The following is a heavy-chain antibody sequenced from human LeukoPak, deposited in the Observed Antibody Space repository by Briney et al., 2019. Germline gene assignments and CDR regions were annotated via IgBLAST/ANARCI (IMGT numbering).Heavy chain of an antibody. V-gene: IGHV1-2*02. CDR1: GYTFTGYY. J-gene: IGHJ4*02. D-gene: IGHD3-10*01. Sequence: ASVKVSCKASGYTFTGYYMHWVRQAPGQGLEWMGWINPNSGGTNYAQKFQGRVTMTRDTSISTAYMELSRLRSDDTAVYYCAREGYYGSGGFDYWGQGTLVTVSS. CDR2: INPNSGGT. CDR3: AREGYYGSGGFDY.